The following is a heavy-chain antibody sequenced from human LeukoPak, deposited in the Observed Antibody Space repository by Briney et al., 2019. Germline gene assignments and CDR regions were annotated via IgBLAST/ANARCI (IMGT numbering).Heavy chain of an antibody. CDR3: ARDQEGFDY. CDR1: GYTFTSNY. J-gene: IGHJ4*02. CDR2: IYPRDGST. V-gene: IGHV1-46*01. Sequence: ASVKVSCKASGYTFTSNYIHWVRPAPGQGLEWMGMIYPRDGSTSYAQKFQGRVTVTRDTSTSTVHMELSGLRSEDTAVYYCARDQEGFDYWGQGTLVTVSS.